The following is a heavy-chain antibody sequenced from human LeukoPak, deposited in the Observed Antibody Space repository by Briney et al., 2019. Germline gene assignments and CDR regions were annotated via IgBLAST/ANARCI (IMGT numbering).Heavy chain of an antibody. V-gene: IGHV3-23*01. CDR3: VKGAGFYYYDGMDV. D-gene: IGHD3-16*01. J-gene: IGHJ6*02. CDR1: GFTFDDYE. Sequence: GGSLRLSCAASGFTFDDYEMSWVRQAPGKGLEWVSSISGSGGSTNYADSVQGRFSISRDNSKNMLYLQMNSLRGEDTAVYYCVKGAGFYYYDGMDVWGRGTTVTVSS. CDR2: ISGSGGST.